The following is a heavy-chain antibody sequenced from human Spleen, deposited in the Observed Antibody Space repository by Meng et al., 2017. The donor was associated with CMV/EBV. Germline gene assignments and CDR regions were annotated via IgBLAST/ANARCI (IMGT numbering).Heavy chain of an antibody. D-gene: IGHD3-22*01. J-gene: IGHJ6*02. Sequence: SETLSLTCALSGDSVSSNSAAWNWIRQSPSRGLEWLGRTYYRAKWYNDYAVSVKSRITINPETSKNQSYLQLNSVTPEDTAVYYCAREWRNYYDSSGYSPGVGNYYYYGMDVWGQGTTVTVSS. V-gene: IGHV6-1*01. CDR1: GDSVSSNSAA. CDR3: AREWRNYYDSSGYSPGVGNYYYYGMDV. CDR2: TYYRAKWYN.